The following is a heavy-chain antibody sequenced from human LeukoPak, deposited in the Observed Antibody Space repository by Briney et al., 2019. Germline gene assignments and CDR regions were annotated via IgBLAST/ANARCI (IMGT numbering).Heavy chain of an antibody. J-gene: IGHJ6*02. CDR2: IYSGGST. CDR1: GFTVSSNY. Sequence: GGSLRLSCAASGFTVSSNYMSWVRQAPGKGLEWVSVIYSGGSTYYADSVKGRFTISRDNAKNSLYLQMNSLRAEDTAVYYCARLFPSYGMDVWGQGTTVTVSS. V-gene: IGHV3-53*01. CDR3: ARLFPSYGMDV. D-gene: IGHD2-21*01.